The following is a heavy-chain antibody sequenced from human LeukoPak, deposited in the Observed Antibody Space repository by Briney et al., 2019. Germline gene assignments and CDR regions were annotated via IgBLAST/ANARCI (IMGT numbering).Heavy chain of an antibody. CDR3: AKDLQKKVWGVIPYYGMDV. D-gene: IGHD3-10*01. J-gene: IGHJ6*02. CDR1: GFTFDDYA. Sequence: PGRSLRLSCAASGFTFDDYAMHWVRQAPGKGLEWVSGISWNSGSIGYADSVKGRFTISRDNAKNSLYLQMNSLRAEDTALYYCAKDLQKKVWGVIPYYGMDVWGQGTTVTVSS. V-gene: IGHV3-9*01. CDR2: ISWNSGSI.